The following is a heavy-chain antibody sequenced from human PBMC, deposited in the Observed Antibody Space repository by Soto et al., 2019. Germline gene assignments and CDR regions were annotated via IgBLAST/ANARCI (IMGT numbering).Heavy chain of an antibody. CDR2: IRGSGGKT. J-gene: IGHJ6*02. CDR3: AMLNSGSYSYHGMDV. D-gene: IGHD1-26*01. V-gene: IGHV3-23*01. CDR1: GFTFSSYA. Sequence: EVQLLESGGDLEQPGGSLRPSCAASGFTFSSYAMNWVRQVPGKGLEWVSAIRGSGGKTFYADSVKGRFTISRDNSKNTLFLQMHSLRAEDTAIYYCAMLNSGSYSYHGMDVWGQGTTVTVSS.